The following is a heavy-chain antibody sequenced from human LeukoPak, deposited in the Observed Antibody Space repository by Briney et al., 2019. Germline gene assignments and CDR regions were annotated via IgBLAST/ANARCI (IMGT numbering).Heavy chain of an antibody. D-gene: IGHD3-22*01. CDR3: ARAHYYDSSGPAY. Sequence: GGSLRLSCAASGFTFSGYSMNWVRQAPGKGLEWVSYISSSSITIYYADSVKGRFTISRDNAKNSLSLQMNNLRAEDTAVYYCARAHYYDSSGPAYWGQGTLVTVSS. V-gene: IGHV3-48*04. J-gene: IGHJ1*01. CDR1: GFTFSGYS. CDR2: ISSSSITI.